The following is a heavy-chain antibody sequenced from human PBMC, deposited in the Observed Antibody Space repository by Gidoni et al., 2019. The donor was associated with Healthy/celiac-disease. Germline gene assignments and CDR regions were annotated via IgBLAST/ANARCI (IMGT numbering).Heavy chain of an antibody. V-gene: IGHV3-15*01. J-gene: IGHJ4*02. D-gene: IGHD2-2*02. CDR1: GFTFSNAW. CDR3: TTLVGYCSSTSCYTDGVDY. Sequence: EVQLVESGGGLVKPGGSLRLSCAASGFTFSNAWISWVRQAPGKGLEWVGRIKSKTDGGTTDYAAPVKGRFTISRDDSKNTLYLQMNSLKTEDTAVYYCTTLVGYCSSTSCYTDGVDYWGQGTLVTVSS. CDR2: IKSKTDGGTT.